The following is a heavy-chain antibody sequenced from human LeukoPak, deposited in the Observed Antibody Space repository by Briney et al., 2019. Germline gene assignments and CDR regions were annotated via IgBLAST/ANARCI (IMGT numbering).Heavy chain of an antibody. CDR2: IDPSGGGT. Sequence: ASVKVSCKASGYTFTSYGISWVRQAPGQGLEWMGVIDPSGGGTSYAQKFQGRVTLTRDMSTSTVYMALSSLRSEDTAVYYCARATPGFGRNVEKYFDYWGQGTLVTVSS. J-gene: IGHJ4*02. CDR1: GYTFTSYG. CDR3: ARATPGFGRNVEKYFDY. D-gene: IGHD1-1*01. V-gene: IGHV1-46*01.